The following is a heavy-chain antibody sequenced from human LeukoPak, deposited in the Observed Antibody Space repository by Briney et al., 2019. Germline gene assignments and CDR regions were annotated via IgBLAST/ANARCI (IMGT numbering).Heavy chain of an antibody. D-gene: IGHD3-22*01. CDR1: GGTFSKYT. Sequence: GASVKVSCKASGGTFSKYTISWVRQAPGQGLEWMGWISAYNGNTNYAQKLQGRVTMTTDTSTSTAYMELRSLRSDDTAVYYCAREYYYDSSGYQPYNWFDPWGQGTLVTVSS. J-gene: IGHJ5*02. CDR2: ISAYNGNT. CDR3: AREYYYDSSGYQPYNWFDP. V-gene: IGHV1-18*01.